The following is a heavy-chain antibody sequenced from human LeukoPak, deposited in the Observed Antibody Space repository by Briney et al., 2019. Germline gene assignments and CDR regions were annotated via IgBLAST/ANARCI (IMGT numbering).Heavy chain of an antibody. CDR3: AKQYSGSFSPFPSYFDY. J-gene: IGHJ4*02. V-gene: IGHV3-23*01. Sequence: RAGGSVRLSCAASGFTFRRSALHWARQAPGKGLDGVSAITGICGRTYYALPVKGRLTISRDNSKNTLYLQMTSLRAEHPALHYCAKQYSGSFSPFPSYFDYWGQRTLVTVSS. CDR2: ITGICGRT. D-gene: IGHD1-26*01. CDR1: GFTFRRSA.